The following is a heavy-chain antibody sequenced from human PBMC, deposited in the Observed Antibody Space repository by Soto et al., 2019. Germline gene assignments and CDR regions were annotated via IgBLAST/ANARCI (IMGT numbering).Heavy chain of an antibody. CDR1: GYTFTSYG. J-gene: IGHJ4*02. V-gene: IGHV1-18*01. CDR3: ASSPTAGIFADY. CDR2: ISAYNGNT. D-gene: IGHD6-13*01. Sequence: ASVKVSCKASGYTFTSYGISWVRQAPGQGLERMGWISAYNGNTNYAQKLQGRVTMTTDTSTSTAYMELRSLRSDDTAVYYCASSPTAGIFADYWGQGTLVTVSS.